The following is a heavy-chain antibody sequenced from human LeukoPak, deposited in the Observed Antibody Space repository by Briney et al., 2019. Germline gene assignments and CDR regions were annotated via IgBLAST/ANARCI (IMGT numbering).Heavy chain of an antibody. J-gene: IGHJ4*02. CDR3: ARQGPLTTAVTTRTDPFDY. CDR2: IYYSGST. V-gene: IGHV4-59*08. D-gene: IGHD4-11*01. Sequence: SETLSLTCTVSAGSISSSYWSWIRQPPGKGLEWIGYIYYSGSTNYNPSLKSRVTISVDTSKNQFSLKLNSVTAADTAVYYCARQGPLTTAVTTRTDPFDYWGQGTLVTVSS. CDR1: AGSISSSY.